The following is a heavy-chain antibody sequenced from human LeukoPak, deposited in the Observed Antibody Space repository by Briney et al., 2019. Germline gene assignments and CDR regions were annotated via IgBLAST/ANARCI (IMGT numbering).Heavy chain of an antibody. CDR2: FDPEDGET. V-gene: IGHV1-24*01. D-gene: IGHD1-1*01. CDR3: ATGNWNGVLPGY. Sequence: VASVKVSCKVSGYTLTELSMHWVRQAPGKGLEWMGGFDPEDGETIYAQKFQGRVTMTEDTSTDTAYMELSSLRSEDTAVYYCATGNWNGVLPGYWGQGTLVTVSS. J-gene: IGHJ4*02. CDR1: GYTLTELS.